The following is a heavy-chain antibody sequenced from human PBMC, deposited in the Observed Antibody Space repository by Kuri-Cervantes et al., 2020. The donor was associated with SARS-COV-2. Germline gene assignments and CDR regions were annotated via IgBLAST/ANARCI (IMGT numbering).Heavy chain of an antibody. J-gene: IGHJ5*02. CDR2: ISSSSYI. V-gene: IGHV3-21*01. Sequence: GESLKISCAASGFTFSSYSMNWVRQAPGKGLEWVSSISSSSYIYYADSVKGRFTISRDNAKNSLYLQMNSLRAEDTAVYYCARGEGITIFGVVRKENNWFDPWGQGALVTVSS. D-gene: IGHD3-3*01. CDR3: ARGEGITIFGVVRKENNWFDP. CDR1: GFTFSSYS.